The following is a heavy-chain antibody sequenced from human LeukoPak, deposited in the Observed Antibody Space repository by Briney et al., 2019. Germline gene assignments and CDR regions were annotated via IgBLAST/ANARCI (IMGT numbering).Heavy chain of an antibody. D-gene: IGHD6-13*01. Sequence: SQTLSLTCTVSGGSISISSYYWSWIRQPAGKGLEWIGRIYTSGSTNYNPSLKSRVTISVDTSKNQFSLKLSSVTAADTAVYYCARAAALGLDYWGQGTLVTVSS. CDR2: IYTSGST. CDR3: ARAAALGLDY. CDR1: GGSISISSYY. V-gene: IGHV4-61*02. J-gene: IGHJ4*02.